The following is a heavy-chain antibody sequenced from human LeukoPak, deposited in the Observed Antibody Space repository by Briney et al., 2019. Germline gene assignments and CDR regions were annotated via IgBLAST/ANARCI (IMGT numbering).Heavy chain of an antibody. CDR3: AKTYYDFWTGYYRGDHDAFDI. CDR2: TSASDGRT. D-gene: IGHD3-3*01. Sequence: GGSLRLSCAASGFTFSSYVMSWVRQAPGKGLEWVSTTSASDGRTFYADSVMGRFTISRDNSNNTLFLQMNSLRAEDTAVYYCAKTYYDFWTGYYRGDHDAFDIWGQGTMVTVSS. J-gene: IGHJ3*02. V-gene: IGHV3-23*01. CDR1: GFTFSSYV.